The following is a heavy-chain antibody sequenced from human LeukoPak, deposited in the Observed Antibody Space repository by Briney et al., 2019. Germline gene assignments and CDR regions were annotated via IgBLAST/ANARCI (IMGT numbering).Heavy chain of an antibody. Sequence: PSETLSLTCAVYGGSFSGYYWSWIRQPPGKGLEWLGEINHSGSTNYNPSLRSRVTISVDTSKNQFSLKLSSVTAADTAVYYCVRGLGRGSWYTDYWGQGTLVTVSS. D-gene: IGHD6-13*01. CDR3: VRGLGRGSWYTDY. V-gene: IGHV4-34*01. CDR2: INHSGST. CDR1: GGSFSGYY. J-gene: IGHJ4*02.